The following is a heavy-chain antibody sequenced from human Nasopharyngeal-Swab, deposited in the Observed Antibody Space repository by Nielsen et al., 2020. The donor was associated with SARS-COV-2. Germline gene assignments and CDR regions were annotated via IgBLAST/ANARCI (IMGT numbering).Heavy chain of an antibody. CDR3: AKSLVPYYYYGMDV. V-gene: IGHV1-3*01. D-gene: IGHD2-8*02. CDR2: INAGNGNT. CDR1: GYTFTSYA. J-gene: IGHJ6*02. Sequence: ASVQVSCKASGYTFTSYAMHWVRQAPGQRLEWMGWINAGNGNTKYSQKFQGRVTITRDTSASTAYMELSSLRSEDTAVYYCAKSLVPYYYYGMDVWGQGTTVTASS.